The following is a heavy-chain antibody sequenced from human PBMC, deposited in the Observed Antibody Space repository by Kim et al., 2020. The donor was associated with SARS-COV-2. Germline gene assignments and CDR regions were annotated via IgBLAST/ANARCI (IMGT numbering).Heavy chain of an antibody. D-gene: IGHD2-15*01. CDR2: ST. Sequence: STSYADSVKGRFTISRDNAKNTLYLQMNSLRAEDTAVYYCARGRQVEVDYWGQGTLVTVSS. J-gene: IGHJ4*02. V-gene: IGHV3-74*01. CDR3: ARGRQVEVDY.